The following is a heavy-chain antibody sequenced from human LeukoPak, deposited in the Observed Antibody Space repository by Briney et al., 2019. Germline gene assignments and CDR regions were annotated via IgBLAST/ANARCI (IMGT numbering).Heavy chain of an antibody. Sequence: ASVKVSCKASGYTFTGYYMHWVRQAPGQGLEWMGWINPNSGGTNYAQKFQGRVTMTRDTSISTAYMELSRLRSDDTAVYYRARDYYDSSGYYLFDYWGQGTLVTVSS. J-gene: IGHJ4*02. D-gene: IGHD3-22*01. CDR2: INPNSGGT. CDR3: ARDYYDSSGYYLFDY. CDR1: GYTFTGYY. V-gene: IGHV1-2*02.